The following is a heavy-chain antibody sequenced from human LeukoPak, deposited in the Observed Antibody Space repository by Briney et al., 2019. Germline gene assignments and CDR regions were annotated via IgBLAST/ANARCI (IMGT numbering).Heavy chain of an antibody. CDR3: TRVPIRTLTLVIVVRGHDVFDI. V-gene: IGHV3-49*03. J-gene: IGHJ3*02. CDR1: GFTSVDYA. CDR2: IRSSNYGGTT. Sequence: GRSLTLSRTASGFTSVDYAMTWFRQAPGKGLEWVGFIRSSNYGGTTEYASSVKCLLTISRNDSKNDSYLQMKSLTIEDTAVYYCTRVPIRTLTLVIVVRGHDVFDIWGQGTMVTVSS. D-gene: IGHD3-22*01.